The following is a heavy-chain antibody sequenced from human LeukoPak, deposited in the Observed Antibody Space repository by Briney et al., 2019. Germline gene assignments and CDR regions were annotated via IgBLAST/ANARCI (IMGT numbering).Heavy chain of an antibody. Sequence: ASVKVSCKASGYTFTCYYMHWVRQAPGQGLEWMGIINPSGGSTSYAQKFQGRVTMTRDTSTSTVYMELSSLRSEDTAVYYCARGKGEQSGSYYYYYGMDVWGQGTTVTVSS. CDR1: GYTFTCYY. D-gene: IGHD1-26*01. CDR2: INPSGGST. V-gene: IGHV1-46*01. CDR3: ARGKGEQSGSYYYYYGMDV. J-gene: IGHJ6*02.